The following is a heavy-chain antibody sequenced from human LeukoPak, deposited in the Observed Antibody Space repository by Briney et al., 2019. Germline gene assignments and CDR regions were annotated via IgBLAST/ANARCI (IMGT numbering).Heavy chain of an antibody. Sequence: GGSLRLSCAASGFTFSSYGMHWVRQAPGKGLEWVAVISYDGSNKYYADSVKGRFTISRDNSKNTLYLQMNSLRAEDTAVYYCAKETWQQLVSAKSYYYGMDVWGQGTTVTVSS. CDR1: GFTFSSYG. V-gene: IGHV3-30*18. D-gene: IGHD6-13*01. CDR2: ISYDGSNK. CDR3: AKETWQQLVSAKSYYYGMDV. J-gene: IGHJ6*02.